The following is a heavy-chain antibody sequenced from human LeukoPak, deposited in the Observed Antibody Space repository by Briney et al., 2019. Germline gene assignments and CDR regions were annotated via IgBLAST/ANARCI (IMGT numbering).Heavy chain of an antibody. CDR3: AREYDFWSGPRGRYMDV. V-gene: IGHV3-74*01. CDR1: GFTFSSYW. J-gene: IGHJ6*03. D-gene: IGHD3-3*01. CDR2: INSDGSST. Sequence: GGSLRLSCAASGFTFSSYWMNWVRQAPGKGLVWVSRINSDGSSTSYADSVNGRFTISRDNAKNTLYLQMNSLRAEDTAVYYCAREYDFWSGPRGRYMDVWGKGTTVTVSS.